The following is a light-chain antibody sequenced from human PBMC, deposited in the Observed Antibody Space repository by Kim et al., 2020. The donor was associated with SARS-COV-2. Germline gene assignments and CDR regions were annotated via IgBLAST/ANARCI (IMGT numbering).Light chain of an antibody. V-gene: IGKV3-20*01. CDR2: GAS. Sequence: LSPGERATLSCRASQSVSRRYLAWYQQKPGQAPRLLIYGASSRAAGIADRFSGSGSGTDFTLTISRLDPEDFAVYYCQQYGTSAYTFGQGTKLEI. CDR3: QQYGTSAYT. J-gene: IGKJ2*01. CDR1: QSVSRRY.